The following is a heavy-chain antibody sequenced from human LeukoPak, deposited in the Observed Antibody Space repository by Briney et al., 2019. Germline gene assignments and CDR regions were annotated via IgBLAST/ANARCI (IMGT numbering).Heavy chain of an antibody. CDR3: AVAVVPAAPSNYYYMDV. V-gene: IGHV1-46*01. CDR1: GYTFTSYY. CDR2: INPSGGST. D-gene: IGHD2-2*01. J-gene: IGHJ6*03. Sequence: GASVKVSYKASGYTFTSYYMHWVRQAPGQGLEWMGIINPSGGSTSYAQKFQGRVTMTRDMSTSTVYMELSSLRSEDTAVYYCAVAVVPAAPSNYYYMDVWGKGTTVTVSS.